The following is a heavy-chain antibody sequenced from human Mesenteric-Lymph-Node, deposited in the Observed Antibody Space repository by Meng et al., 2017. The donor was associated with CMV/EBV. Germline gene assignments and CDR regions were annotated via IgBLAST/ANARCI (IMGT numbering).Heavy chain of an antibody. CDR3: ARDRPYYDFWSGYYVYFDF. Sequence: FTAFFIHWVRQAPGQGLEWMGWINPTSGGTNYAPKFQGRVTMTRDTSITTAYMELSGLRSDDTAVYYCARDRPYYDFWSGYYVYFDFWGQGTLVTVSS. CDR1: FTAFF. CDR2: INPTSGGT. D-gene: IGHD3-3*01. V-gene: IGHV1-2*02. J-gene: IGHJ4*02.